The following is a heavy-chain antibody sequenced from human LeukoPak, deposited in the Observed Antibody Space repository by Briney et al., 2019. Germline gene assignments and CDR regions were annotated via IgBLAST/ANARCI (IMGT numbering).Heavy chain of an antibody. Sequence: SETLSLTRAVYGGSLSGYYWSWIRQPPGKGLEWIGEINHSGSTNYNPSLKSRVTISVDTSKNQFSLKLSSVTAADTAVYYCARGQLRGYSYGYYYYYGMDVWGQGTTVTVSS. CDR3: ARGQLRGYSYGYYYYYGMDV. CDR2: INHSGST. J-gene: IGHJ6*02. CDR1: GGSLSGYY. V-gene: IGHV4-34*01. D-gene: IGHD5-18*01.